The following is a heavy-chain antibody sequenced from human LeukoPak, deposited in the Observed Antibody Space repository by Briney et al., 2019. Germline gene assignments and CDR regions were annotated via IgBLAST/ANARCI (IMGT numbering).Heavy chain of an antibody. Sequence: ASVNVSCEASGYTFTDYFIHWVRQAPGQGLEWMGRVNPNNGGTNYAQTFQGRVTMTRDTSISTAYMELSRLRSDDTAVYYCASQSSGYALDVWGQGTTVTVSS. V-gene: IGHV1-2*06. J-gene: IGHJ6*02. D-gene: IGHD3-10*01. CDR1: GYTFTDYF. CDR2: VNPNNGGT. CDR3: ASQSSGYALDV.